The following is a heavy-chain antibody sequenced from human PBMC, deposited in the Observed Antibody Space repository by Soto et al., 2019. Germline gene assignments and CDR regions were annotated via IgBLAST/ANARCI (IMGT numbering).Heavy chain of an antibody. J-gene: IGHJ6*02. D-gene: IGHD1-26*01. Sequence: LETLSLTCTVSGGSISSSSYYWGWIRQPPGKGLEWIGSIYYSGSTYYNPSLKSRVTISVDTSKNQFSLKLSSVTAADTAVYYCAHLVGATTYYGMDVWGQGTTVT. CDR1: GGSISSSSYY. CDR3: AHLVGATTYYGMDV. CDR2: IYYSGST. V-gene: IGHV4-39*01.